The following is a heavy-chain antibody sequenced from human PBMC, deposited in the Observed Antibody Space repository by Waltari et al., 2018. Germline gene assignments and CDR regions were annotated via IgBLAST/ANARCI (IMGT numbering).Heavy chain of an antibody. CDR3: ASSRSGGRRHWFDP. V-gene: IGHV4-34*01. D-gene: IGHD2-15*01. CDR2: INHSGST. Sequence: QVQLQQWGAGLLKPSETLSLTCAVYGGSFSGYYWSWNRQPPGKGLEWIGEINHSGSTNYNPSLKSRVTISVDTSKNQFSLKLSSVTAADTAVYYCASSRSGGRRHWFDPWGQGTLVTVSS. CDR1: GGSFSGYY. J-gene: IGHJ5*02.